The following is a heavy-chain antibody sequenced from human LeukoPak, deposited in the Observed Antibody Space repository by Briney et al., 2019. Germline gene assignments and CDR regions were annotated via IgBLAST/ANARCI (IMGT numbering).Heavy chain of an antibody. CDR1: GFTFSSYW. CDR2: INTDGSST. J-gene: IGHJ4*02. CDR3: ARQTGATTTGGYYFDH. V-gene: IGHV3-74*01. Sequence: EGSLRLSCAASGFTFSSYWTYWVRQAPGKGLVWVSRINTDGSSTSYADSVKGRFSISRDNAKNTLDLHMNSLRADDTAVYYCARQTGATTTGGYYFDHWGQGTLVTVSS. D-gene: IGHD1-26*01.